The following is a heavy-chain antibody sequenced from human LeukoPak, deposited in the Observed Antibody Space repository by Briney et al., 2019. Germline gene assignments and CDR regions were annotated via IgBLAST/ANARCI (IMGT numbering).Heavy chain of an antibody. J-gene: IGHJ6*02. Sequence: SETLSLTCAVYGGSFSGYYWSWIRQPPGEGLEWIGYIYYSGSTNYNPSLKSRVTISVDTSKNQFSLKLSSVTAADTAVYYCARGDGVGDYGDYLDLGGLGFYYYGMDVWGQGTTVTVSS. CDR1: GGSFSGYY. D-gene: IGHD4-17*01. V-gene: IGHV4-59*01. CDR3: ARGDGVGDYGDYLDLGGLGFYYYGMDV. CDR2: IYYSGST.